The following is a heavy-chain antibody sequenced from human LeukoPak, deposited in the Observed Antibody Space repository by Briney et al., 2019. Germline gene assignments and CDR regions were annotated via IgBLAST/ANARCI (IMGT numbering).Heavy chain of an antibody. CDR3: ARGRVEMATIDFDY. CDR2: VYGSRTT. D-gene: IGHD5-24*01. CDR1: GDSISSGSYY. Sequence: SQTLSLTCNVSGDSISSGSYYWSWIRQPAGKGLEWIGRVYGSRTTNYNPSLKSRVTMSVDTSKNQFSLNLSSVTAADTAMYYCARGRVEMATIDFDYWGQGTLVTVSS. V-gene: IGHV4-61*02. J-gene: IGHJ4*02.